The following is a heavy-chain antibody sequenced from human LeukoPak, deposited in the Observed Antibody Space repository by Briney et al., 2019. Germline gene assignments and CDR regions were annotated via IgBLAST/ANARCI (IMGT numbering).Heavy chain of an antibody. CDR2: ISYDGSNK. V-gene: IGHV3-30*01. CDR3: ARDQEVEMATVFDY. D-gene: IGHD5-24*01. J-gene: IGHJ4*02. CDR1: GFTFSSYA. Sequence: GGSLRLSCAASGFTFSSYAMHWVRQAPGKGLEWVAVISYDGSNKYYADSVKGRFTISRDNSKNTLYLQMNSLRAEDTAVYYCARDQEVEMATVFDYWGQGTLVTVSS.